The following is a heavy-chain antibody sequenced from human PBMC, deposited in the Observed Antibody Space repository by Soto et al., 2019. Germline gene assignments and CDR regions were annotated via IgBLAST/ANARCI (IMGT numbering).Heavy chain of an antibody. V-gene: IGHV1-69*13. Sequence: GASVKVSCKASGGTFSSYAISWVRQAPGQGLEWMGGIIPIFGTANYAQKFQGRVTITADESTSTAYMELSSLRSEDTAVYYCARSCYDSSGYSLNEFVYWGQGILVIGSS. J-gene: IGHJ4*02. CDR2: IIPIFGTA. D-gene: IGHD3-22*01. CDR3: ARSCYDSSGYSLNEFVY. CDR1: GGTFSSYA.